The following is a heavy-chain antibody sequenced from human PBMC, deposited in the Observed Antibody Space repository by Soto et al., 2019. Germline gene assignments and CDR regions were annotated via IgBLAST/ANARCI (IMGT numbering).Heavy chain of an antibody. V-gene: IGHV1-18*01. Sequence: QVQLVQSGAEVKKPGASVKVSYKASGYTFTSYGISWVRQAPGQGLEWMGWISAYNGNTNYAQKLQGRVTMTTDTSTSTAYMELRSLRSDDTAVYYCASAVTVEGPYYYYMDVWGKGTTVTVSS. CDR1: GYTFTSYG. CDR2: ISAYNGNT. J-gene: IGHJ6*03. CDR3: ASAVTVEGPYYYYMDV.